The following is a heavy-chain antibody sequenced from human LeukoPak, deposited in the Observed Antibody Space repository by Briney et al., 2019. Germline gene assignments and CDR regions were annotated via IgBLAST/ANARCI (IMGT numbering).Heavy chain of an antibody. CDR3: ARDSCSSTSCRRKFDN. CDR1: GGCFSDYC. V-gene: IGHV4-34*01. Sequence: SETLSLTCAVDGGCFSDYCWGWIRQPPGKGLEWIGEINHSGRTYYNPSLKSRVTISVDTSKNQFSLNLSSVTAADSAVYYCARDSCSSTSCRRKFDNWGQGTLVTVSS. D-gene: IGHD2-2*01. J-gene: IGHJ4*02. CDR2: INHSGRT.